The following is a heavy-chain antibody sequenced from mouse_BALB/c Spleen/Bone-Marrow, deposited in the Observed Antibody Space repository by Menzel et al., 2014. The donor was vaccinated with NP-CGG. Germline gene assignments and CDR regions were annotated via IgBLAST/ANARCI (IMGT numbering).Heavy chain of an antibody. D-gene: IGHD3-2*02. V-gene: IGHV5-6-5*01. Sequence: EVQVVESGGGLVKPGGSLKLSCAASGFTFSSYAMSWVRQTPEKRLEWVASISSGGSTYYPGSVKGRFTIPRDNARNILYLQMSSLRSEDTAMYYCARGGLRYFDVWGAGTTVTVSS. CDR3: ARGGLRYFDV. CDR2: ISSGGST. J-gene: IGHJ1*01. CDR1: GFTFSSYA.